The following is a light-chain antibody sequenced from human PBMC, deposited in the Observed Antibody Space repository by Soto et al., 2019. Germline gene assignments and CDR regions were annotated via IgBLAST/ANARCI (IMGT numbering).Light chain of an antibody. Sequence: EIVLMQSPGTLSLSPGERATLSCRASQSVSSNYLAWYQQKPGQAPRLLIYGASSRATGIPDRFSGSGSGTDFTLTISRLEPEDFAVYYCQQYGSSPRITFGQGTRLEIK. J-gene: IGKJ5*01. V-gene: IGKV3-20*01. CDR1: QSVSSNY. CDR2: GAS. CDR3: QQYGSSPRIT.